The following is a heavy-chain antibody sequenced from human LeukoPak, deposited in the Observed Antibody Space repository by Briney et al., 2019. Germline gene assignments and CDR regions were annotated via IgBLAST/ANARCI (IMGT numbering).Heavy chain of an antibody. CDR3: ARDLRRGSSSWYVSGGDY. D-gene: IGHD6-13*01. CDR1: GYTFTGYY. J-gene: IGHJ4*02. CDR2: INPNSGGT. V-gene: IGHV1-2*02. Sequence: ASVKVSCKASGYTFTGYYMHWVRQAPGQGLEWMVWINPNSGGTNYAQKFQGRVTMTRDTSISTAYMELSRLRSDDTAVYYCARDLRRGSSSWYVSGGDYWGQGTLVTVSS.